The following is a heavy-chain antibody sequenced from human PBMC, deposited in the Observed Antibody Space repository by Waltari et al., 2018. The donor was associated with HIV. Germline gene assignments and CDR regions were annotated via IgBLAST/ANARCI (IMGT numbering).Heavy chain of an antibody. D-gene: IGHD3-10*02. CDR3: ARQQLGSGALDL. Sequence: EVQLVESGGGLVKPGGSLRLSCTASGLTFSTDPMNWVRLAPGKGLEWVSSISSGTSYIYYSDSVTGRFTVSRDNAKNSLFLQMNSLRVDDTAVYYCARQQLGSGALDLWGQGTLVTVSS. V-gene: IGHV3-21*02. J-gene: IGHJ4*02. CDR1: GLTFSTDP. CDR2: ISSGTSYI.